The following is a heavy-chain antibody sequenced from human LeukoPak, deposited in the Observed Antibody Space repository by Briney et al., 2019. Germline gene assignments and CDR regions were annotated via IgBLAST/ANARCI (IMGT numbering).Heavy chain of an antibody. CDR2: IIPIFGTA. CDR1: GGTFSSYA. V-gene: IGHV1-69*13. Sequence: ASVKVSCKASGGTFSSYAISWVRQAPGQGLEWMGGIIPIFGTANYAQKFQGRVTITADESTSTAYMELSSLRSEDTAVYYCAGGTRNWYGDYWGQGTLVTVSS. CDR3: AGGTRNWYGDY. D-gene: IGHD1-14*01. J-gene: IGHJ4*02.